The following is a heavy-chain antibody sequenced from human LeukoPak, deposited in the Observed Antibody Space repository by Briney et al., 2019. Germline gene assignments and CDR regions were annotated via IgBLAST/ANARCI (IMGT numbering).Heavy chain of an antibody. CDR2: IIPIFGTP. D-gene: IGHD5-18*01. J-gene: IGHJ4*02. V-gene: IGHV1-69*13. Sequence: SVKVSCKASGGTFSNYAIIWVRQAPGQGLEWMAGIIPIFGTPTYAQKFQGRVTITADESTTTAYMELSSLRSEDTAVYYCATSSWTGGYSYQGDWGQGTLVTVSS. CDR3: ATSSWTGGYSYQGD. CDR1: GGTFSNYA.